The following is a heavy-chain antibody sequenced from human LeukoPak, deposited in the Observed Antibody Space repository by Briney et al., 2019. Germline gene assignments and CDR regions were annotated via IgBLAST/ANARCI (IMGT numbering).Heavy chain of an antibody. D-gene: IGHD3-9*01. CDR2: ISGSGGST. J-gene: IGHJ4*02. V-gene: IGHV3-23*01. CDR1: GFTFSSYA. Sequence: GGSLRLSCAASGFTFSSYAMSWVRQAPGKGLEWVSAISGSGGSTYYADSVKGRFTISRDNSKNTLYLQMNSLRAEDTAVYYCARQHFDWLTFFDYWGQGTLVTVSS. CDR3: ARQHFDWLTFFDY.